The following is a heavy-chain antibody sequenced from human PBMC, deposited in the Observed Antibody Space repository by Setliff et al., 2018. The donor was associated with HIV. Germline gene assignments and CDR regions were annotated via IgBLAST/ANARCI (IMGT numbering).Heavy chain of an antibody. Sequence: ASVKVSCKASGYTFTKYDINWVRQATGQGLEWMGWMNPNSGNAEYAQRFQGRVTLTRNTSISTAYMELSSLTSEDTAVYFCAREGAYTYGHGNDAFDIWGQGTTVTVSS. J-gene: IGHJ3*02. CDR3: AREGAYTYGHGNDAFDI. D-gene: IGHD5-18*01. CDR2: MNPNSGNA. CDR1: GYTFTKYD. V-gene: IGHV1-8*03.